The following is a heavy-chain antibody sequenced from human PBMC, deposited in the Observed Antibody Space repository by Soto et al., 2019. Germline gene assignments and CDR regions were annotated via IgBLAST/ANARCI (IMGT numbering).Heavy chain of an antibody. D-gene: IGHD3-10*01. CDR2: VSNSGDST. CDR1: GFIFSSYA. V-gene: IGHV3-23*01. Sequence: EVQVLESGGALVQPGGSLRLSCAASGFIFSSYAMSWVRQAPGKGLEWVSGVSNSGDSTFYADSVKGRFTISRDNSKNTLYLQMNSLRAEDTAVYYCAKAHEAPRGYFDNWGQGTQVTVSS. CDR3: AKAHEAPRGYFDN. J-gene: IGHJ4*02.